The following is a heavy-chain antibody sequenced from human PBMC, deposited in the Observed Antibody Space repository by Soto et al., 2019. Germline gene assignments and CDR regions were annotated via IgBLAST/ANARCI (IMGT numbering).Heavy chain of an antibody. D-gene: IGHD1-1*01. V-gene: IGHV4-31*03. CDR1: GVSVSSGDYY. CDR3: ARDSGGNSENYYGLDV. Sequence: QVQLQESGPGLVKPSQTLSLSCNVYGVSVSSGDYYWSWIRQHAGGGLEWIGYIDPSGRTYYKPSLRGRVIMSVDTSTNQISLRLLSVTAADTAMYYCARDSGGNSENYYGLDVWGHGTTVTVSS. CDR2: IDPSGRT. J-gene: IGHJ6*02.